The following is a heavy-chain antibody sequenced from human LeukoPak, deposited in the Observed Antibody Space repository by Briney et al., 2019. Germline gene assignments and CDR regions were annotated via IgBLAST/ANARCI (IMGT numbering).Heavy chain of an antibody. V-gene: IGHV1-2*02. D-gene: IGHD6-19*01. CDR3: AREKPAVPGTYFDY. CDR1: GYTFIDSY. CDR2: IKPNGGGT. J-gene: IGHJ4*02. Sequence: ASVKVSCKSSGYTFIDSYIHWVRQAPGQGLEWMGWIKPNGGGTQYAQKFQDRVTMTRDTSVSSTYMELSGLRSDDTAVYYCAREKPAVPGTYFDYWGQGTLVTVSS.